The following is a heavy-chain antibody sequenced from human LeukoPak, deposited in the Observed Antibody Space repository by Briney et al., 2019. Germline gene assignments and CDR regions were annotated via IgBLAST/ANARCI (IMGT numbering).Heavy chain of an antibody. J-gene: IGHJ4*02. Sequence: GGSLRLSCAASGFTFSSYWKHWVRQAPGKGLVWVSRINSDGSSTSYADSVKGRFTISRDNAKNTLYLQMNSLRAEDTAVYYCAREPPYCGGGSCYLRSFDYWGQGTLVTVSS. V-gene: IGHV3-74*01. CDR3: AREPPYCGGGSCYLRSFDY. D-gene: IGHD2-15*01. CDR2: INSDGSST. CDR1: GFTFSSYW.